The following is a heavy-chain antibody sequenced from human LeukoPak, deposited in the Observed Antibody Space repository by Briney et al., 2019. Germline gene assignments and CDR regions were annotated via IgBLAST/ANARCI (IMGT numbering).Heavy chain of an antibody. V-gene: IGHV3-21*01. Sequence: GGSLRLSCAASGFTFSSYSMNWVRQAPGKGLEWVSSISSSSSYIYYADSVKGRFTISRDNAKNSLYLQMNSLRAEDTAGYYCARAVAGHFDYWGQGTLVTVSS. J-gene: IGHJ4*02. D-gene: IGHD6-19*01. CDR2: ISSSSSYI. CDR1: GFTFSSYS. CDR3: ARAVAGHFDY.